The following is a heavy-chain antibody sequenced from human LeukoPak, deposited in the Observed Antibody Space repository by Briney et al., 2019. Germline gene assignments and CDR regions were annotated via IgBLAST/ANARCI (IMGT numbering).Heavy chain of an antibody. Sequence: SVKVSCKASGGTFSSYAISWVRQAPGQGLEWMGRIIPILGIANYAQKSQGRVTITADKSTSTAYMELSSLRSEDTAVYYCARDLNIAAKRGAFDIWGQGTMVTVSS. CDR1: GGTFSSYA. D-gene: IGHD6-13*01. V-gene: IGHV1-69*04. CDR2: IIPILGIA. J-gene: IGHJ3*02. CDR3: ARDLNIAAKRGAFDI.